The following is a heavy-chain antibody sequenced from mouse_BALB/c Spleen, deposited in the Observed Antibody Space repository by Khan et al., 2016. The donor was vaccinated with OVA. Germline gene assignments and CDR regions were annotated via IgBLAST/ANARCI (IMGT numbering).Heavy chain of an antibody. CDR3: ARLAYYWDSEGFAY. CDR1: GFTFSTYG. Sequence: EVELVESGGDLVKPGGSLKLSCVASGFTFSTYGMSWVRQTPDKRLEWVATVSTGGSYTYYPDSVKGRFTISRDNTKDPLYLQMSSLKSEDTAMFYCARLAYYWDSEGFAYWGQGTLVTVSA. D-gene: IGHD1-1*01. CDR2: VSTGGSYT. V-gene: IGHV5-6*01. J-gene: IGHJ3*01.